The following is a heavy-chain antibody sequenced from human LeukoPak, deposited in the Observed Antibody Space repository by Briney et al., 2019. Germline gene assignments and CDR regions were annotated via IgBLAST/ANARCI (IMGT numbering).Heavy chain of an antibody. CDR1: GYSFTSYW. J-gene: IGHJ3*02. CDR3: ARPPSKDTFDI. V-gene: IGHV5-51*01. CDR2: IYPSDSDT. Sequence: GESLKISCKGSGYSFTSYWIGWVRQMPGRGLEWMGIIYPSDSDTRYSPSFQGQVTISVDKYISTAYLQWSSLKASDTAMYYCARPPSKDTFDIWGQGTKVTVSS. D-gene: IGHD5/OR15-5a*01.